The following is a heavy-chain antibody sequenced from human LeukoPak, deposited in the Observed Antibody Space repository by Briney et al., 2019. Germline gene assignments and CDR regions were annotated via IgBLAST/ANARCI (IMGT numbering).Heavy chain of an antibody. CDR2: IIPIFGTA. J-gene: IGHJ4*02. Sequence: SVKVSCKASGGTFSSYAISWVRQAPGQGLEWMGRIIPIFGTANYAQKFQGRVTITTDESTSTAYMELSSPRSEDTAVYYCAREEGGSSSSDFWGQGTLVTVSS. CDR1: GGTFSSYA. D-gene: IGHD6-6*01. V-gene: IGHV1-69*05. CDR3: AREEGGSSSSDF.